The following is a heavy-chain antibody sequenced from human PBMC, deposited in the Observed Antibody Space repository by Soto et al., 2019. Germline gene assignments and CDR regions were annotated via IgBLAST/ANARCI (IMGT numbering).Heavy chain of an antibody. J-gene: IGHJ4*02. V-gene: IGHV3-30-3*01. CDR3: ARERNTPDY. CDR2: ISYDGSNK. Sequence: QVQLVESGGGVVQPGRSLRLSCAASGLTFSSYAIQWLRQPPGKGLEWVAVISYDGSNKYYADSVKGRFTISRDDSNNTLYLQMNSLRADDTAVYYCARERNTPDYWGQGTLVTVSS. D-gene: IGHD1-1*01. CDR1: GLTFSSYA.